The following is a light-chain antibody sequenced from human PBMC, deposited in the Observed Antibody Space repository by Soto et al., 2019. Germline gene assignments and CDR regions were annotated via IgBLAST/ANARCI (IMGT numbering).Light chain of an antibody. CDR2: AAS. CDR1: QDISSY. V-gene: IGKV1-9*01. Sequence: DIQMTQSPSSLSASVGDRVTITCQASQDISSYLAWYQQKPGKAPQLLIYAASTLQSGVPSRFSGSGSGTDFTLTISSLQPEDFVTYYCQQLKSSPFTFGPGTKVDIK. J-gene: IGKJ3*01. CDR3: QQLKSSPFT.